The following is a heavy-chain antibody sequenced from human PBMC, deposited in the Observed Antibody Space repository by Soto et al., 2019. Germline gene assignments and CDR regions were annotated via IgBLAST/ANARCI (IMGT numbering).Heavy chain of an antibody. V-gene: IGHV1-8*01. Sequence: ASVKVSCKASGYTFPSYDINWVRQPTVQGHEWMGWMNPNSGNTGYAQKFQGRVTMTRNTSISTAYMELSSLRSEDTAVYYCARGVVLRFLEWSKVWCNYYYYGMDVWG. J-gene: IGHJ6*01. CDR2: MNPNSGNT. CDR1: GYTFPSYD. D-gene: IGHD3-3*01. CDR3: ARGVVLRFLEWSKVWCNYYYYGMDV.